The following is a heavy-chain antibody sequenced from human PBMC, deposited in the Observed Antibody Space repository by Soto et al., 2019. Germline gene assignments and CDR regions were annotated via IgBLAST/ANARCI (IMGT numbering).Heavy chain of an antibody. CDR3: ARGRGYREAAAGTEIPQYYYYGMDV. D-gene: IGHD6-13*01. Sequence: MQSQTLSLTCAISGDSVSSNSAAWNWIRQSPSRGLEWLGRTYYRSKWYNDYAVSVKSRITINPDTSKNQFSLQLNSVTPEDTAVYYCARGRGYREAAAGTEIPQYYYYGMDVWGQGTTVTVSS. V-gene: IGHV6-1*01. CDR1: GDSVSSNSAA. J-gene: IGHJ6*02. CDR2: TYYRSKWYN.